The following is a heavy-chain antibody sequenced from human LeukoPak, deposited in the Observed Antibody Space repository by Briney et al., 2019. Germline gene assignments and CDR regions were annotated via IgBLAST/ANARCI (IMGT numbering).Heavy chain of an antibody. CDR2: IYYSGST. CDR3: ARVDTAMVTSVVSAFDI. Sequence: SETLSLTCTASGGSISSYYWSWIRQPPGKGLEWSGYIYYSGSTNYNPSLKSRVTISVDTSKNQLSLKLSSVTAADTAVYYCARVDTAMVTSVVSAFDIWGQGTMVTVSS. V-gene: IGHV4-59*01. J-gene: IGHJ3*02. D-gene: IGHD5-18*01. CDR1: GGSISSYY.